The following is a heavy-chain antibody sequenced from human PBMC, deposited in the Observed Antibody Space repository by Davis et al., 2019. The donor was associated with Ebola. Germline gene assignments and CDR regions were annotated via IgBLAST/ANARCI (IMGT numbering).Heavy chain of an antibody. D-gene: IGHD6-13*01. CDR3: TRDLLTSSSWYVVDY. CDR1: GFTFGDYA. Sequence: GGSLRLSCTASGFTFGDYAMSWVRQAPGKGLEWVGFIRSKAYGGTTEYAASVKGRFTISRDDSKSIAYLQMNSLKTEDTAVYYCTRDLLTSSSWYVVDYWGQGTLVTVSS. V-gene: IGHV3-49*04. CDR2: IRSKAYGGTT. J-gene: IGHJ4*02.